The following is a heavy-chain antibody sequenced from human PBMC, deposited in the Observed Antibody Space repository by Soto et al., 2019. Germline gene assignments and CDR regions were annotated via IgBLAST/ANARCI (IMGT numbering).Heavy chain of an antibody. CDR2: IRSKANSYAT. J-gene: IGHJ6*02. CDR1: GFTFSGSA. V-gene: IGHV3-73*01. D-gene: IGHD3-3*01. CDR3: TRGQPLGRITIFGVVMRPYYYYGMDV. Sequence: GGSLRLSCAASGFTFSGSAMHLVRQASGKGLEWVGRIRSKANSYATAYAASVKGRFTISRDDSKNTAYLQMNSLKTEDTAVYYCTRGQPLGRITIFGVVMRPYYYYGMDVWGQGTTVTVSS.